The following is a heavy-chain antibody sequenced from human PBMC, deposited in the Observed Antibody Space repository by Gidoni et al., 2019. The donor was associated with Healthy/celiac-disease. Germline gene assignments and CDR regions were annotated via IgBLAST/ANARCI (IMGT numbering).Heavy chain of an antibody. J-gene: IGHJ6*03. CDR1: GGTFSSYA. V-gene: IGHV1-69*01. CDR3: ARAIYGGNSGGGGNYYYYYMDV. Sequence: QVQLVQSGAEVKKPGSSVKVSCKASGGTFSSYAISWVRQAPGQGLEWMGGIIPTFGTANYAQKFQGRVTITADESTSTAYMELSSLRSEDTAVYYCARAIYGGNSGGGGNYYYYYMDVWGKGTTVTVSS. D-gene: IGHD4-17*01. CDR2: IIPTFGTA.